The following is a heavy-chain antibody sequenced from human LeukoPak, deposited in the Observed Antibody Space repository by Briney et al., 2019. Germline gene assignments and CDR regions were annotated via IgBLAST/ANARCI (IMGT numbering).Heavy chain of an antibody. D-gene: IGHD3-22*01. V-gene: IGHV4-59*01. Sequence: PSETLSLTCTVSGGSISSYYWSWIRQPPGKGLEWIGYIYYSGSTNYNPSLKSRVTISVDTSENQLSLKLSAVTAADTAVYYCARDLGGSYYDSSGSLTDIWGQGTMVSVSS. CDR3: ARDLGGSYYDSSGSLTDI. J-gene: IGHJ3*02. CDR2: IYYSGST. CDR1: GGSISSYY.